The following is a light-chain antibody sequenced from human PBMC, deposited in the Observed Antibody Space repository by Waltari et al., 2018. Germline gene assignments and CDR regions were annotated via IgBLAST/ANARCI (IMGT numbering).Light chain of an antibody. CDR1: SSHIGAGYD. V-gene: IGLV1-40*01. Sequence: SVLTQPPSVSGAPGQRVTISCTGRSSHIGAGYDVHWDQQLPGTAPKLLIYGNSNRPSGVPDRFSGSKSGTSASLAITGLQAEDEADYYCQSYDSSLSTVFGGGTKLTVL. CDR2: GNS. J-gene: IGLJ2*01. CDR3: QSYDSSLSTV.